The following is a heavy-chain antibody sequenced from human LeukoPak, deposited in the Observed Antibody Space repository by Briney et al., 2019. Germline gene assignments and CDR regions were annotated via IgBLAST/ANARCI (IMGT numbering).Heavy chain of an antibody. J-gene: IGHJ3*02. D-gene: IGHD3-10*01. V-gene: IGHV3-23*01. CDR3: AKDGSGTSDAFDI. CDR2: ISGSGGST. CDR1: GFTFSSYG. Sequence: GGTLRLSCAASGFTFSSYGMSWVRQAPGKGLEWVSAISGSGGSTYYADSVKGRFTISRDNSKNTLYLQMNSLRAEDTAVYYCAKDGSGTSDAFDIWGQGTMVTVSS.